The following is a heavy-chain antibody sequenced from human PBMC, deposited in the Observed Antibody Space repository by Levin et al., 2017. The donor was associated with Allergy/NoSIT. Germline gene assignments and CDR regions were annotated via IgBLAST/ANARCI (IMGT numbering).Heavy chain of an antibody. V-gene: IGHV3-23*01. CDR1: GFIFSNYA. CDR3: AKGKTADC. J-gene: IGHJ4*02. CDR2: ISDSGGST. Sequence: GGSLRLSCAASGFIFSNYAMSWVRQAPGKGLEWVSAISDSGGSTYYADSVKGRFTISRDNSKNTLYLQLNSLRAEDTAVYYCAKGKTADCWGQGTLVTVSS. D-gene: IGHD2-21*01.